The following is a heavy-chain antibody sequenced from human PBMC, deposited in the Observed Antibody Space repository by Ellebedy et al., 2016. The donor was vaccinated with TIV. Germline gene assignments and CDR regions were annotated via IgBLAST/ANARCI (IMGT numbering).Heavy chain of an antibody. CDR1: GFTFSTHS. D-gene: IGHD2-2*01. Sequence: GESLKISCSASGFTFSTHSIHWVRQAPGEGLEYVSTISTNGVTAFYADSVRARFIISRDNSRNSVYVQMSSLRAEDTAVYYCVREGVPRGFDIWGQGTMVTVSS. CDR3: VREGVPRGFDI. CDR2: ISTNGVTA. J-gene: IGHJ3*02. V-gene: IGHV3-64*05.